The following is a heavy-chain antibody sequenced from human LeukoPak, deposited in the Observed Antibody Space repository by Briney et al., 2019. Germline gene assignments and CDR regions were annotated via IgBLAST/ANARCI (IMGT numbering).Heavy chain of an antibody. V-gene: IGHV3-74*01. CDR3: ASGPSLAMAPWYYYGMDA. D-gene: IGHD5-18*01. CDR1: GFTFSSYW. CDR2: INSDGSST. Sequence: GGSLRLSCAASGFTFSSYWMHWVRQAPGKGLVWVSGINSDGSSTSYADSVKGRFTISRDNAKNTLYLQMNSLRAEDTAVYYCASGPSLAMAPWYYYGMDAWGQGTTVTVSS. J-gene: IGHJ6*02.